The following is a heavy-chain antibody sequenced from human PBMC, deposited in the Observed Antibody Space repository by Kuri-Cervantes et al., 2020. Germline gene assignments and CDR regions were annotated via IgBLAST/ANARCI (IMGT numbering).Heavy chain of an antibody. CDR3: ARGPYGDSFDY. Sequence: ESLRLSCAVYGGSFSGYYWSWIRQPPGNGLEWIGEIKHSGSTNSGSTKYNPSLKSRVTISSDTSKSQFSLKLSSVTAADTAVYYCARGPYGDSFDYWGQGTLVTVSS. CDR2: IKHSGSTNSGST. V-gene: IGHV4-34*01. D-gene: IGHD4-17*01. J-gene: IGHJ4*02. CDR1: GGSFSGYY.